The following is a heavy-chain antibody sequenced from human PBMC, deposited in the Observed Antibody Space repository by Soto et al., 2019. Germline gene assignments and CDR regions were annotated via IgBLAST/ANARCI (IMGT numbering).Heavy chain of an antibody. D-gene: IGHD2-15*01. J-gene: IGHJ4*02. CDR2: INHSGST. CDR1: GGSFSGYY. V-gene: IGHV4-34*01. CDR3: ARDPRGYCSGGSCYSYYFDY. Sequence: SETLSLTCAVYGGSFSGYYWSWIRQPPGKGLEWIGEINHSGSTNYNPSLKSRVTISVDTSKNQFSLKLSSVTAADTAVYYCARDPRGYCSGGSCYSYYFDYWGQGTLVTVSS.